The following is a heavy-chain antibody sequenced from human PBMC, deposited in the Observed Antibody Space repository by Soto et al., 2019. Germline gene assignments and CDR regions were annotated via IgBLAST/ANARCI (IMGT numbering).Heavy chain of an antibody. J-gene: IGHJ3*02. V-gene: IGHV4-59*08. CDR1: GGSISSYY. D-gene: IGHD1-7*01. CDR3: ARRDMGWNYGDAFDI. CDR2: IYYSGST. Sequence: SETLSLTCTVSGGSISSYYWSWIRQPPGKGLEWIGYIYYSGSTNYNPSLKSRVTISVDTSKNQFSLKLSSVTAADTAVYYCARRDMGWNYGDAFDIWGQGTMVTVSS.